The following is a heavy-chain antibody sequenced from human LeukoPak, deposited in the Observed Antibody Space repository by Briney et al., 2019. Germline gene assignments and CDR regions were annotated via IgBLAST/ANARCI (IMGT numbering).Heavy chain of an antibody. Sequence: GGSLRLSYAASGFTFSSYGMHWVRQAPGKGRGWVAFIRYDGSNKYYADSVKGRFTISRDNSKSTLYLQMNSLRAEDTAVYYCAKGRRYFDWDYFDYWGQGTLVTVSS. J-gene: IGHJ4*02. V-gene: IGHV3-30*02. CDR1: GFTFSSYG. D-gene: IGHD3-9*01. CDR2: IRYDGSNK. CDR3: AKGRRYFDWDYFDY.